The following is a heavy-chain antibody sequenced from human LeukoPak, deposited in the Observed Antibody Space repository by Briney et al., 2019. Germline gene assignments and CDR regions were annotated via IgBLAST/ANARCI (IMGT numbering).Heavy chain of an antibody. CDR3: ARGDKQLLFNRNKGGFDP. J-gene: IGHJ5*02. V-gene: IGHV3-30*02. D-gene: IGHD1-14*01. CDR1: GFTFGSYG. Sequence: GGSLRLSCAASGFTFGSYGMHWVRQAPGKGLEWVTFIRSDGSNKYYADSVKGRFTISRDNSKNTLYLQMNSLRPGDTAVYYCARGDKQLLFNRNKGGFDPWGQGTLVTVSS. CDR2: IRSDGSNK.